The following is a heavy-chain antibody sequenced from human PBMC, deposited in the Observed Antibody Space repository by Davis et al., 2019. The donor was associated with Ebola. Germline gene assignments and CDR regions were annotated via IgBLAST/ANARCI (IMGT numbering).Heavy chain of an antibody. J-gene: IGHJ4*02. V-gene: IGHV4-61*01. CDR2: IFYSGAT. CDR1: GASVSSGHNY. CDR3: ARRDYGDLDY. D-gene: IGHD4-17*01. Sequence: MPGGSLRLSCTVSGASVSSGHNYWSWIRQPPGKGLEWIGYIFYSGATTYNPSLRSRATISVDTSKNQFSLKLSSVSAADTAVYYCARRDYGDLDYWGQGTLVTVSS.